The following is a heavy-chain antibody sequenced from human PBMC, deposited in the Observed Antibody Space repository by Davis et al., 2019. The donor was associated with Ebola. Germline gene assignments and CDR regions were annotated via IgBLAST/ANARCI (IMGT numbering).Heavy chain of an antibody. Sequence: MPSETLSLTCTVSGGSISSSSYYWGWIRQPPGKGLEWIGSIYYSGSTYYNPSLKSRVPISVDTSKNQFSLKLSSVTAADTAVYYCARQIGGSGYYFQFDYWGQGTLVTVSS. CDR1: GGSISSSSYY. J-gene: IGHJ4*02. CDR3: ARQIGGSGYYFQFDY. CDR2: IYYSGST. V-gene: IGHV4-39*01. D-gene: IGHD3-22*01.